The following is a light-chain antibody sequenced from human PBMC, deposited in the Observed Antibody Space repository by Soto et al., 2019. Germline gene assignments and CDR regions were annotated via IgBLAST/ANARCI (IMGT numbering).Light chain of an antibody. CDR2: DAT. J-gene: IGKJ1*01. V-gene: IGKV1-39*01. Sequence: IQMAQSPSSLSASVEDRLTVTCQASQDINNYLNWHQQKPGKAPKXXIFDATNLETGVPPRFSGSGSGTDFTLTIGSLKPEDFESYYCQQSFITPWTFGQGTKVDIK. CDR1: QDINNY. CDR3: QQSFITPWT.